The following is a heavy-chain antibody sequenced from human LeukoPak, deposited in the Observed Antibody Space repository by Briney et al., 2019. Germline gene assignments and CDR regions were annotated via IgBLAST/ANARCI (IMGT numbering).Heavy chain of an antibody. V-gene: IGHV1-69*13. J-gene: IGHJ4*02. Sequence: GASVKLSCKASGGTFSSYAISWVRQAPGQGLEWMGGVIPIFGTANSAQKFQGRVTITADESTTTAYMELSSLRSEDTAVYYCASGRGYCSSTSCYNYGGQGTLVTVSS. CDR3: ASGRGYCSSTSCYNY. CDR1: GGTFSSYA. CDR2: VIPIFGTA. D-gene: IGHD2-2*02.